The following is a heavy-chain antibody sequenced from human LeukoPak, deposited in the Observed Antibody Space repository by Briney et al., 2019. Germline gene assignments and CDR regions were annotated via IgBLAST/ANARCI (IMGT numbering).Heavy chain of an antibody. D-gene: IGHD3-3*01. V-gene: IGHV4-34*01. J-gene: IGHJ4*02. Sequence: SETLSLTCAVYGVSFSGYYWSWIRQPPGKGLEWVGEINHSGSTNYNPSLKSRVTISVDTSKNQFSLKLSSVTAADTAVYYCARAKGDFWSGYYCDYWGQGTLVTVSS. CDR3: ARAKGDFWSGYYCDY. CDR2: INHSGST. CDR1: GVSFSGYY.